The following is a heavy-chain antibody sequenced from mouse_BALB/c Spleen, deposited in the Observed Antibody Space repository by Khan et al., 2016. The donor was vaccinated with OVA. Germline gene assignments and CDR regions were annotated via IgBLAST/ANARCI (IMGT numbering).Heavy chain of an antibody. CDR1: GFTFSSYG. J-gene: IGHJ3*01. CDR2: TTSGGSYT. CDR3: ARLGNS. D-gene: IGHD2-1*01. V-gene: IGHV5-6*01. Sequence: EVELVESGGDLVKPGGSLKLSCAASGFTFSSYGMSWVRQTLDKRLEWVATTTSGGSYTYYPDSVKGRFTISRDNAKNTLYLQMTSLKSEDTAMYYCARLGNSWGQGTLVTVSA.